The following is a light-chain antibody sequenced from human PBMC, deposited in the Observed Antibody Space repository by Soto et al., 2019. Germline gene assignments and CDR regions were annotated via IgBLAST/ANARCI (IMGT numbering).Light chain of an antibody. CDR3: QKYNSAPRT. CDR1: QRINNY. CDR2: AAS. J-gene: IGKJ1*01. V-gene: IGKV1-27*01. Sequence: DIQMTQSPSSLSASVGDRVTITCRASQRINNYLAWYRQKPGKVPSLLIYAASTLRSGVPSRFSGSGSGTDFTLTISSPQPEDVATYYCQKYNSAPRTFGQGTKVEIK.